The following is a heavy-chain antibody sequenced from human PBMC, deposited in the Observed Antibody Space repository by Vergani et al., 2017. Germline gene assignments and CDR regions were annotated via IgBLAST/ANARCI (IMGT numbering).Heavy chain of an antibody. J-gene: IGHJ6*02. V-gene: IGHV7-4-1*02. CDR1: GYTFTNYP. D-gene: IGHD6-19*01. Sequence: QVQLLQSGSELKKPGASVRISCEASGYTFTNYPLIWVRQAPGQGLEFMGWINTNSGNPTYAPGFTGRFVFSLDTSVSTAYLQISGLKAEDSAVYYCARGRQWRLTEYLYGMDVGDQGTTVTVSS. CDR2: INTNSGNP. CDR3: ARGRQWRLTEYLYGMDV.